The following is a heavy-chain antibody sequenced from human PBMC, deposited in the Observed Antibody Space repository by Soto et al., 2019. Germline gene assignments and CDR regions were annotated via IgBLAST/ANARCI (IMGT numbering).Heavy chain of an antibody. CDR1: GYTFTSYG. CDR2: ISAYNGNT. CDR3: ARESHDFWSGYYMAMDV. V-gene: IGHV1-18*01. Sequence: GASVKVSCKASGYTFTSYGISWVRQAPGQGLEWMGWISAYNGNTNYAQKLKGRVTMTTDTSTSTAYKELRSLRSDDTALYYCARESHDFWSGYYMAMDVWGKGTTVTISS. D-gene: IGHD3-3*01. J-gene: IGHJ6*03.